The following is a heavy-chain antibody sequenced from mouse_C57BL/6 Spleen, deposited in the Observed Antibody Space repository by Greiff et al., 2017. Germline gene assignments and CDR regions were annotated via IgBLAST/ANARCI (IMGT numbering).Heavy chain of an antibody. Sequence: QVQLQQPGAELVMPGASVKLSCKASGYTFTSYWMHWVKQRPGQGLEWIGEIDPSDSYTNYNQKFKGKSTLTVDKASSTAYMQLSSLTSEDSAVCYCARGWESWFGYWGQGTLVTVSA. V-gene: IGHV1-69*01. CDR3: ARGWESWFGY. CDR2: IDPSDSYT. D-gene: IGHD3-3*01. J-gene: IGHJ3*01. CDR1: GYTFTSYW.